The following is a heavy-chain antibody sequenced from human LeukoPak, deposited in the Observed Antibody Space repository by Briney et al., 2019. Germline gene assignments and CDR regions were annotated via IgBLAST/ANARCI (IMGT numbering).Heavy chain of an antibody. CDR3: AKDLDSNYFFYYYYGMDV. CDR2: ISGSGGST. Sequence: GGSLRLSCAASGFTFSSYAMSWVRQAPGKGLEWVSAISGSGGSTYYADSVKGRFTISRDNSKNTLYLQMNSLRAEDTAVYYCAKDLDSNYFFYYYYGMDVWGQGTTVTVSS. J-gene: IGHJ6*02. V-gene: IGHV3-23*01. CDR1: GFTFSSYA. D-gene: IGHD4-11*01.